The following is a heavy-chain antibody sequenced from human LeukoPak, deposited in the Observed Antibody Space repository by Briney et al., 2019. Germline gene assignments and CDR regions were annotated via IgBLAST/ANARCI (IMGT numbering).Heavy chain of an antibody. CDR3: AQSLGSGNWIGNWFDP. CDR2: IYYTGRT. Sequence: SETLSLTCTVSGGSISSSSHSWGWLRQPPGKGLEWTGTIYYTGRTYYNPSLESRLTISVDTSKNQFSLKLTSVTAADTAIYYCAQSLGSGNWIGNWFDPWGQGTLVTVSS. J-gene: IGHJ5*02. V-gene: IGHV4-39*01. CDR1: GGSISSSSHS. D-gene: IGHD1-1*01.